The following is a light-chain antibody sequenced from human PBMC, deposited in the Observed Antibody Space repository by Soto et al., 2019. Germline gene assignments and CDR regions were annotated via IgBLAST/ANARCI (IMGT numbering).Light chain of an antibody. CDR3: CSYAGSYTFYV. J-gene: IGLJ1*01. Sequence: QSVLTQPRSVSWSPGESVTTSCTGTSSDVGGYNYVSWYQQHPGKAPKLMIYDVSKRPSGVPDRFSGSKSGNTASLTISGLQAEDEADYYCCSYAGSYTFYVFGTGT. CDR1: SSDVGGYNY. V-gene: IGLV2-11*01. CDR2: DVS.